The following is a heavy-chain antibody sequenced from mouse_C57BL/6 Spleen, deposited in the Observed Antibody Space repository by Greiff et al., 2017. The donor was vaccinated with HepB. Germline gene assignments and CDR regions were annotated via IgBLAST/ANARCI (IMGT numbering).Heavy chain of an antibody. CDR3: APYYGYDVGAY. Sequence: QVQLKESGAELARPGASVKLSCKASGYTFTSYGISWVKQRTGQGLEWIGEIYPRSGNTYYNEKFKGKATLTADKSSSTAYMELRSLTSEDSAVYFCAPYYGYDVGAYWGQGTLVTVSA. CDR1: GYTFTSYG. V-gene: IGHV1-81*01. J-gene: IGHJ3*01. D-gene: IGHD2-2*01. CDR2: IYPRSGNT.